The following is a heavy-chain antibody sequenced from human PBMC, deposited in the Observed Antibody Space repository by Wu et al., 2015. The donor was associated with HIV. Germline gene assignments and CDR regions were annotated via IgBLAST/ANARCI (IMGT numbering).Heavy chain of an antibody. CDR3: ARPLGTYFGMGSIIWFDP. Sequence: QVQLQQWGSGLLKPSETLSLTCAVSGGSFSVYHWSWIRQSPGKGLEWIGEITHTGKTTYNPSLKSRVIMSVDASNNQFSLKLTPVTAADTAVYYCARPLGTYFGMGSIIWFDPWGQGTLVTVSS. J-gene: IGHJ5*02. CDR1: GGSFSVYH. CDR2: ITHTGKT. V-gene: IGHV4-34*02. D-gene: IGHD3-3*01.